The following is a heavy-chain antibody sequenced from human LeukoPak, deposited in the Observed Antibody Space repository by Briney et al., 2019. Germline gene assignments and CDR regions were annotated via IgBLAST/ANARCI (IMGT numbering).Heavy chain of an antibody. V-gene: IGHV4-59*11. Sequence: SETLSLTCTVSGGSITSHFWSWIRQPPGKGLEWIGYIYYSGSTNYNPSLKSRVTMSVDTSRNQFSLKLSSVTAADTAVYYCARERESYYDILTGYYVKGAFDIWGQGTMVTVSS. CDR1: GGSITSHF. CDR3: ARERESYYDILTGYYVKGAFDI. CDR2: IYYSGST. J-gene: IGHJ3*02. D-gene: IGHD3-9*01.